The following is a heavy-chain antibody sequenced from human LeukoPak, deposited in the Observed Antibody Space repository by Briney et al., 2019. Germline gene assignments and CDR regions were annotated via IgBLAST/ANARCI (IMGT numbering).Heavy chain of an antibody. CDR1: GGSISSSSYY. Sequence: SETLSLTCTVSGGSISSSSYYWGWIRQPPGTGLEWIGSIYYSGSTYYNPSLKSRVTISVDTSKNQFSLKLSSVTASDTAVYYRARSAWYSGCGKWGQGTLVTVSS. CDR3: ARSAWYSGCGK. CDR2: IYYSGST. J-gene: IGHJ4*02. D-gene: IGHD1-26*01. V-gene: IGHV4-39*01.